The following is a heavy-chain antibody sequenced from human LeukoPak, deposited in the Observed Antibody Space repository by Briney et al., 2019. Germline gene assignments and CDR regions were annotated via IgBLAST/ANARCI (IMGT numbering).Heavy chain of an antibody. CDR3: ARGGIAVAGTYAFDY. CDR1: GFTFSSYS. CDR2: ISSRSSYI. J-gene: IGHJ4*02. V-gene: IGHV3-21*01. D-gene: IGHD6-19*01. Sequence: GGSLRLSCAASGFTFSSYSMNWVRQAPGKGLEWVASISSRSSYIYYVDSVKGRFTISRDNAKNSQYLQMNSLRDEDTAVYYCARGGIAVAGTYAFDYWGQGTLVTVSS.